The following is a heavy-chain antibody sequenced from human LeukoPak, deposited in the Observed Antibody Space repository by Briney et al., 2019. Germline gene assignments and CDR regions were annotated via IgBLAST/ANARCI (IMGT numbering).Heavy chain of an antibody. CDR2: IGTAGDT. V-gene: IGHV3-13*01. J-gene: IGHJ3*02. CDR3: ARATADDAFDI. CDR1: GFTFSSYD. Sequence: GGSLRLSCAASGFTFSSYDMHWVRQATGKGLEWVSAIGTAGDTYYPGSVKGRFTISRENAKNSLYLQMNSLRAGDTAVYYCARATADDAFDIWGQGTMVTVSS.